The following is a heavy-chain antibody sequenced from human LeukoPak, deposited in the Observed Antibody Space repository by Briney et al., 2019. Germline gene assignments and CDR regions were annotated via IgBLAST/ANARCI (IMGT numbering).Heavy chain of an antibody. CDR1: GFTFSSYE. V-gene: IGHV3-48*03. Sequence: GGSLRLSCAASGFTFSSYEMNWVRQAPGKGLEWVSYISSSGSTIYYADSVKGRFTISRDNAKNSLYLQMNSLRAEDTAVYYCARVGVGATNHFDYWGQGTLVTVSS. D-gene: IGHD1-26*01. CDR2: ISSSGSTI. CDR3: ARVGVGATNHFDY. J-gene: IGHJ4*02.